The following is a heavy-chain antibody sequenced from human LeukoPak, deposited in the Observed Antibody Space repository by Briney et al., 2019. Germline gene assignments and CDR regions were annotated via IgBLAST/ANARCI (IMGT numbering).Heavy chain of an antibody. V-gene: IGHV3-48*03. Sequence: QPGGSLRLSCAAAGFNFSNYEMNWVRQAPGKGLEWVASISGSGSTIYYVDSVKGRFTIFRDNAKNSLYLQMNSLRAEDTAVYYCARADYYGSGTYFYYYYYMDVWGKGTTVTVSS. CDR3: ARADYYGSGTYFYYYYYMDV. J-gene: IGHJ6*03. CDR2: ISGSGSTI. D-gene: IGHD3-10*01. CDR1: GFNFSNYE.